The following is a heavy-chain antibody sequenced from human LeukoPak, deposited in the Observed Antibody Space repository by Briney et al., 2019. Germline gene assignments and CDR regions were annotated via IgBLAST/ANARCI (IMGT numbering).Heavy chain of an antibody. Sequence: SETLSLTCTVSGGSISSYYWSWIRQPAGKGLEWIGRIYTSGRTNYNPSLKSRVTMSVDTSKNQFSLKLSSVTAADTAVYYCAGSNDSCGYYYGYYFDYWSQGTLVTVSS. CDR3: AGSNDSCGYYYGYYFDY. D-gene: IGHD3-22*01. CDR2: IYTSGRT. CDR1: GGSISSYY. J-gene: IGHJ4*02. V-gene: IGHV4-4*07.